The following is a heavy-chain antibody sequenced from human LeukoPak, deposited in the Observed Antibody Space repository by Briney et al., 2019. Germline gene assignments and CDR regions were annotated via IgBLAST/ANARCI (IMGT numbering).Heavy chain of an antibody. CDR2: IYYSGST. CDR3: ARRAYYYYGMDV. V-gene: IGHV4-59*01. J-gene: IGHJ6*02. CDR1: GGSISSYY. Sequence: SETLSLTYTVSGGSISSYYWSWIRQPPGKGLEWIGCIYYSGSTNYNPSLKSRVTISVDTSKNQFSLKLSSVTAADTAVYFCARRAYYYYGMDVWGQGTTVTVSS.